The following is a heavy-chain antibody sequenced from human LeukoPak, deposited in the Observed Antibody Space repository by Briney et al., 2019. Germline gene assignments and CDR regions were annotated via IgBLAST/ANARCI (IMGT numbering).Heavy chain of an antibody. V-gene: IGHV1-46*01. J-gene: IGHJ4*02. CDR1: GYTFTSYY. Sequence: ASVKVSCKASGYTFTSYYIHLVRQAPGQGFEWMAIINPSDGSTTNSQKFQGRVTMTEDTSTDTAYMELSSLRSEDTAVYYCATVSFWGQGTLVTVSS. CDR3: ATVSF. CDR2: INPSDGST.